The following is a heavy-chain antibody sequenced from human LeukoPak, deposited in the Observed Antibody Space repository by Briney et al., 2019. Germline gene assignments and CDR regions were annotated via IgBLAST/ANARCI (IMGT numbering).Heavy chain of an antibody. D-gene: IGHD6-13*01. CDR3: ARGDSSSWANWFDP. Sequence: RASGTLSLTCAVSGGSISSSNWWSWVRQPPGKGLEWIGEIYHSGSTNYNTSLKSRVTISVDKSKNQFSLKLSSVTAADTAVYYCARGDSSSWANWFDPWGQGTLVTVSS. J-gene: IGHJ5*02. CDR1: GGSISSSNW. V-gene: IGHV4-4*02. CDR2: IYHSGST.